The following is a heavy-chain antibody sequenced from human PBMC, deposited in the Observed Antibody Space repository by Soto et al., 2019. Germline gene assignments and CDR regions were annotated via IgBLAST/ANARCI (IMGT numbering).Heavy chain of an antibody. D-gene: IGHD6-13*01. Sequence: QVQLVQSGAEVKKPGDSVKVACKVSGYTLTELSMHWVRQAPGKGLEWMGGFDPEDGETIYAQKFQGRVTMTEDTSTDTAYMELSSLRSEDTAVYYCATGIMAPAGTKASFWFDPWGQGTLVTVSS. V-gene: IGHV1-24*01. CDR3: ATGIMAPAGTKASFWFDP. CDR1: GYTLTELS. J-gene: IGHJ5*02. CDR2: FDPEDGET.